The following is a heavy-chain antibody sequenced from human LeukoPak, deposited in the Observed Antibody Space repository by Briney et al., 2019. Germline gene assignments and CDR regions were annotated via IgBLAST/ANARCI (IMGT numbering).Heavy chain of an antibody. CDR1: GFTFSSYW. Sequence: GGSLRLSCAASGFTFSSYWMSWVRQAPGKGLEWVANIKQDGSEKYYVDSVRGRFTISRDNAKNSLYLQLNSLRAEDTAVYYCARVKGYYDTLAYFYYYYMDVWGKGTTVTISS. D-gene: IGHD3-9*01. J-gene: IGHJ6*03. V-gene: IGHV3-7*01. CDR3: ARVKGYYDTLAYFYYYYMDV. CDR2: IKQDGSEK.